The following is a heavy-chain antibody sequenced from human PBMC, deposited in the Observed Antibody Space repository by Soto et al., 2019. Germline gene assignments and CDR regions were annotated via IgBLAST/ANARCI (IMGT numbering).Heavy chain of an antibody. CDR3: ARAPPGPSPRWVL. V-gene: IGHV4-30-2*01. D-gene: IGHD3-10*01. Sequence: SETLSLTCGVSGGSISSGGYSWNWIRQPPGKGLEWIGYIYQSGSSYYNPSLKSRVTISIDRSKNQFSLKLSSVTAVDTAMYYCARAPPGPSPRWVLWGQGTTVTVSS. CDR2: IYQSGSS. J-gene: IGHJ6*02. CDR1: GGSISSGGYS.